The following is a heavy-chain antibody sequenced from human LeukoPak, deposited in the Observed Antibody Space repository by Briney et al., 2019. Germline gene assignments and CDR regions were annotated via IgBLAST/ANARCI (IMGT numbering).Heavy chain of an antibody. V-gene: IGHV4-4*07. D-gene: IGHD3-10*01. CDR2: IYTSGST. Sequence: SETLSLTCTVSVGSISSYYWSWIRQPAGKGLKWIGRIYTSGSTNYNPSLKSRVTMSVDTSKNQFSLKLSSVTAADTAVYYCARDAEITMVRGVPFDPWGQGTLVTVSS. CDR1: VGSISSYY. CDR3: ARDAEITMVRGVPFDP. J-gene: IGHJ5*02.